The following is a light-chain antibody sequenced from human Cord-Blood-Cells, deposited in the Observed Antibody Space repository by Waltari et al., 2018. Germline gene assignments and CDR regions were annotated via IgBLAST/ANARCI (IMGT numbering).Light chain of an antibody. V-gene: IGKV4-1*01. CDR3: QQYYSTPRT. J-gene: IGKJ1*01. Sequence: IVVTQSPHSLVAFLGGGTTIISRYSRSVLYSSNNKNYLAWYQQKPGQPPKLLIYWASTRESGVPDRFSGSGSGTDFTLTISSLQAEDVAVYYCQQYYSTPRTFGQGTKVEIK. CDR1: RSVLYSSNNKNY. CDR2: WAS.